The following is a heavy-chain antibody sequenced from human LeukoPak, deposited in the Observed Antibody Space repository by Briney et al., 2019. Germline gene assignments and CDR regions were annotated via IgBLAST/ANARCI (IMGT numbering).Heavy chain of an antibody. J-gene: IGHJ6*02. CDR2: ISSSGSTI. V-gene: IGHV3-11*01. Sequence: PGGSLSLSCAASGFTFSDYYMSWIRQAPGKGLEWVSYISSSGSTIYYADSVKGRFTISRDNAKNSLYLQMNSLRAEDTAVYYCARDFGVVMSVYYYGMDVWGQGTTVTVSS. D-gene: IGHD3-3*01. CDR3: ARDFGVVMSVYYYGMDV. CDR1: GFTFSDYY.